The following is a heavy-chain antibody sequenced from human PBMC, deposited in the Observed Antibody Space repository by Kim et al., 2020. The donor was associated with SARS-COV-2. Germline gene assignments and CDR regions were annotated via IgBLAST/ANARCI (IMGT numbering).Heavy chain of an antibody. Sequence: ASVKVSCKTSGYTFIGYYMHWVRQAPGQGLEWMGWINPNSGGTNYAQKFQGRVTMTRDTSIRTAYMELSRLRSDDTAVYYCARGAVSDPGSIGKFDYWGQGTQVTVPS. V-gene: IGHV1-2*02. D-gene: IGHD6-6*01. CDR2: INPNSGGT. J-gene: IGHJ4*02. CDR3: ARGAVSDPGSIGKFDY. CDR1: GYTFIGYY.